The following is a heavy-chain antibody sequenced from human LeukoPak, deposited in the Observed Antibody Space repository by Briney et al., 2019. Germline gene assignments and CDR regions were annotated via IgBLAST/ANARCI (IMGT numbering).Heavy chain of an antibody. V-gene: IGHV3-53*05. CDR1: GFTVSSSY. CDR3: ARDHWPYSSSWYQGDFDY. Sequence: GGSLRLSCAASGFTVSSSYMNWVRQAPGKGLEWVSVIYSGGSTYYADSVKGRFTISRDNSKNTLYLQMNSLRAEDTAVYYCARDHWPYSSSWYQGDFDYWGQGTLVTVSS. D-gene: IGHD6-13*01. J-gene: IGHJ4*02. CDR2: IYSGGST.